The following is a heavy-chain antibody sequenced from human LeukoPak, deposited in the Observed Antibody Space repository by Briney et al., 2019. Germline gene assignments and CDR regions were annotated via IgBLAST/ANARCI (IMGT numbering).Heavy chain of an antibody. D-gene: IGHD3-3*01. Sequence: PGGSLRLSCAASGFTFSSYSMNWVRQAPGKGLEWVSSISSSSSYIYYADSVKGRFTISRDNAKNSLYLQMNSLRAEDTAVYYCARVKNYDFWSGYYPWGRDTYGMDVWGQGTTVTVSS. CDR2: ISSSSSYI. V-gene: IGHV3-21*01. CDR1: GFTFSSYS. J-gene: IGHJ6*02. CDR3: ARVKNYDFWSGYYPWGRDTYGMDV.